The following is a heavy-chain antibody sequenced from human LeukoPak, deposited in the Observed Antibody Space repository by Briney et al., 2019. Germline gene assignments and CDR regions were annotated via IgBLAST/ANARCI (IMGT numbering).Heavy chain of an antibody. J-gene: IGHJ3*02. CDR3: AREPTGTLDAFDI. D-gene: IGHD1-1*01. Sequence: SETLSLTCTVSGGSISSYYWSWLRQSPGKGLEWIGYIYYSGSTNYNPSLKSRVTISVDTYKNQFSLKLSSVTAADTAVYYCAREPTGTLDAFDIWGQGTMVTVSS. CDR2: IYYSGST. V-gene: IGHV4-59*01. CDR1: GGSISSYY.